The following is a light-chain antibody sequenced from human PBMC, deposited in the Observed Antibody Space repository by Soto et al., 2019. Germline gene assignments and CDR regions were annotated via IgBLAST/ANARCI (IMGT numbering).Light chain of an antibody. CDR1: QRVSSNY. Sequence: EVVLTQSPGTLSLSPGERATLSCRASQRVSSNYLAWYQQKPGQAPRLLIYGASSRATGIPDRFSGSGSGTDFTLTISRLEPEDFAGYYCQQYGSAPWTFGQGAKVEVK. CDR3: QQYGSAPWT. J-gene: IGKJ1*01. V-gene: IGKV3-20*01. CDR2: GAS.